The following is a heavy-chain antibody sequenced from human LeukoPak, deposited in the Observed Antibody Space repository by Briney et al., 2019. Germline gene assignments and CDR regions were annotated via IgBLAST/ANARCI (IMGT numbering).Heavy chain of an antibody. CDR1: GYTFTGYY. CDR2: INPDSGGT. Sequence: ASVKVSCKASGYTFTGYYMHWVRQAPGQGLEWMGWINPDSGGTNCAQKFQGRVTMTRDTSITTAYMELSRLTSDDTAVYYCARDLGYSRRYYDFSDWGQGTLVTVSS. D-gene: IGHD3-3*01. J-gene: IGHJ4*02. V-gene: IGHV1-2*02. CDR3: ARDLGYSRRYYDFSD.